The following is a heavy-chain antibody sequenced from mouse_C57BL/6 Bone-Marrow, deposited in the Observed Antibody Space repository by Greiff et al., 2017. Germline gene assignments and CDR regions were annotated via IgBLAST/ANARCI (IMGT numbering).Heavy chain of an antibody. CDR1: GYTFTSYW. J-gene: IGHJ2*01. D-gene: IGHD1-1*01. CDR2: IDPSDCYT. V-gene: IGHV1-50*01. Sequence: VQLQQPGAELVKPGASVKLSCKASGYTFTSYWMQWVKQRPGQGLEWIGEIDPSDCYTNYNQKFKGKATLTVDTSASTAYMQISSLTSEDSSVYYCAKKYYYGSSWGDYWGQGTTLTVSS. CDR3: AKKYYYGSSWGDY.